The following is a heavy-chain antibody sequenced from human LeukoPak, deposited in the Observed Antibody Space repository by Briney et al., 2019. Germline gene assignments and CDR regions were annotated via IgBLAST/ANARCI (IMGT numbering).Heavy chain of an antibody. CDR1: GFTFSSYS. D-gene: IGHD3-3*01. CDR2: ISYEGSKK. V-gene: IGHV3-30-3*01. Sequence: GGSLRLSCAASGFTFSSYSMHWVRQAPGKGLEWVAVISYEGSKKYHADSVKGRFTLYRDNTNKMQYLEMDSLRADDTAVYYCARGGDFWSGYKTHEYGLDVWGQGTTVTVSS. CDR3: ARGGDFWSGYKTHEYGLDV. J-gene: IGHJ6*02.